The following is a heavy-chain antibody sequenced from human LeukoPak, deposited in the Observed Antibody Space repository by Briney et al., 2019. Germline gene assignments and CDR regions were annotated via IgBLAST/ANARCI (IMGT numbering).Heavy chain of an antibody. CDR1: GYSMNTDYY. V-gene: IGHV4-38-2*01. J-gene: IGHJ5*02. Sequence: PSETLSLTCAVSGYSMNTDYYWGWIRQPPGKGLEWIGSIYHIGSGIYNPSLKSRITISVDTSKNLFSLRLNSVTAADTAVYYCAGHRGRRRLQMGWFDPWGQGTLVTVSS. D-gene: IGHD5-24*01. CDR2: IYHIGSG. CDR3: AGHRGRRRLQMGWFDP.